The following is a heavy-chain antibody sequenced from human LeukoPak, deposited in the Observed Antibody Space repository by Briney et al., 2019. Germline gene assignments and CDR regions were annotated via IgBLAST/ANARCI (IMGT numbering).Heavy chain of an antibody. CDR2: IRYDGSNK. D-gene: IGHD4-17*01. CDR3: ANFLGGHGDPGFDY. J-gene: IGHJ4*02. V-gene: IGHV3-30*02. Sequence: GGSLRLSCAASGFTFSSYGMHWVRQAPGKGLEWEAFIRYDGSNKYYADSVKGRFTISRDNSKNTLYLQMNSLRAEDTAVYYCANFLGGHGDPGFDYWGQGTLVTVSS. CDR1: GFTFSSYG.